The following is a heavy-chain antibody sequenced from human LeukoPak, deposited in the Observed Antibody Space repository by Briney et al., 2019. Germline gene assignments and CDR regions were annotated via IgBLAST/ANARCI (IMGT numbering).Heavy chain of an antibody. CDR2: IYYSGST. CDR3: ASGVGDPGLNDAFDI. CDR1: GGSISSSSYY. V-gene: IGHV4-39*07. Sequence: PSETLSLTCTVSGGSISSSSYYWGWIRQPPGKGLEWIGSIYYSGSTYYNPSLKSRVTISVDTSKNQFSLKLSSVTAADTAVYYCASGVGDPGLNDAFDIWGQGTMVTVSS. D-gene: IGHD3-16*01. J-gene: IGHJ3*02.